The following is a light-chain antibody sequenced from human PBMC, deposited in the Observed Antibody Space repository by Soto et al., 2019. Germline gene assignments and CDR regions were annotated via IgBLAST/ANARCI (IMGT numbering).Light chain of an antibody. CDR1: QRVSSSY. Sequence: EIVMTQSPGTLSLSPWERATHSCRASQRVSSSYLAWYQQKPGQAPRLLSYGASSRATGIPDRFSGSGSGTEFTLTISSLQPDDFATYYCQQYNTFSPWTFGQGTKV. CDR2: GAS. V-gene: IGKV3-20*01. CDR3: QQYNTFSPWT. J-gene: IGKJ1*01.